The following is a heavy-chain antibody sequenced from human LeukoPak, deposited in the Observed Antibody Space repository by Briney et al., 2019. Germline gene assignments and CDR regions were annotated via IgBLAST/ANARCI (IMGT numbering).Heavy chain of an antibody. CDR1: GLSFSTYW. J-gene: IGHJ5*02. D-gene: IGHD3-10*01. V-gene: IGHV3-7*01. CDR3: ATDAFSGSTS. CDR2: INQDGSAK. Sequence: PGGSLRLSCAASGLSFSTYWMSWVRQAPGKGLEWVANINQDGSAKYYVDSVKGRFTISRDNAKNSLYLQMNSLRVEDTAFYYCATDAFSGSTSWGQGTLVTVSS.